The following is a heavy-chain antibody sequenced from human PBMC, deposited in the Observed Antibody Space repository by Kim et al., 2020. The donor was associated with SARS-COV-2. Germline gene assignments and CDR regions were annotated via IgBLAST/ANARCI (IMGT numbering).Heavy chain of an antibody. CDR3: ARDPAGIAAAGFFDY. V-gene: IGHV3-30*04. CDR1: GFTFSSYA. Sequence: GGSLRLSCAASGFTFSSYAMHWVRQAPGKGLEWVAVISYDGSNKYYADSVKGRFTISRDNSKNTLYLQMNSLRAEDTAVYYCARDPAGIAAAGFFDYWGQGTLVTVSS. CDR2: ISYDGSNK. J-gene: IGHJ4*02. D-gene: IGHD6-13*01.